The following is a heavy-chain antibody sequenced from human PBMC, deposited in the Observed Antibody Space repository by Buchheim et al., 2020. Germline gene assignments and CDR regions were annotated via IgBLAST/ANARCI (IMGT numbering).Heavy chain of an antibody. Sequence: QVQLVESGGGVVQPGRSLRLSCGASGFSFSRYGMHWARQAPGKGLEWVAVISHDGSNKNYADSLKGRFTISRDNSKNTLYLQMNSLRAEDTAVYYCAIWSTTVIAPFDYWGQGTL. CDR2: ISHDGSNK. D-gene: IGHD2-21*01. J-gene: IGHJ4*02. CDR3: AIWSTTVIAPFDY. CDR1: GFSFSRYG. V-gene: IGHV3-30*03.